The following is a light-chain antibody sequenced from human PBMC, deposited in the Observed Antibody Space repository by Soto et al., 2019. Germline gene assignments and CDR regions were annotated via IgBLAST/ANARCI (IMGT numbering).Light chain of an antibody. CDR3: QSYDSSTPVV. V-gene: IGLV6-57*04. CDR1: SGNIGSNY. Sequence: NFMLTQPHSVSESPGKTVTISCTRSSGNIGSNYVQWYQQRPGSAPTTLIYEDDQRPSGVPDRFSGSIDRSSNSASLTISGLKTDDEDDYYCQSYDSSTPVVFGGGTKLTVL. J-gene: IGLJ2*01. CDR2: EDD.